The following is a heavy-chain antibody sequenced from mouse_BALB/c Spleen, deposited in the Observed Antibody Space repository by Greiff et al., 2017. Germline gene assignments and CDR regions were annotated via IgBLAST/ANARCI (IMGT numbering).Heavy chain of an antibody. V-gene: IGHV1S81*02. D-gene: IGHD2-14*01. J-gene: IGHJ3*01. CDR1: GYTFTSYW. Sequence: VQLQQSGAELVKPGASVKLSCKASGYTFTSYWMHWVKQRPGQGLEWIGEINPSNGRTNYNEKFKSKATLTVDKSSSTAYMQLSSLTSEDSAVYYCAYYRYDRTYWGQGTLVTVSA. CDR2: INPSNGRT. CDR3: AYYRYDRTY.